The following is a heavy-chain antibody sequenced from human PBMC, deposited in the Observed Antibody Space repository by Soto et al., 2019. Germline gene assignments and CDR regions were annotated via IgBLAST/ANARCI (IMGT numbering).Heavy chain of an antibody. J-gene: IGHJ6*02. CDR1: GGTFSSYA. CDR3: ARDFRPDIVVVPAAIPYYYYGMDV. D-gene: IGHD2-2*01. Sequence: ASVKVSCKASGGTFSSYAISWVRQAPGQGLEWMGGIIPIFGTANYAQKFQGRVTITADESTSTAYMELSSLRSEDTAVYYCARDFRPDIVVVPAAIPYYYYGMDVWGQGTTVTVSS. CDR2: IIPIFGTA. V-gene: IGHV1-69*13.